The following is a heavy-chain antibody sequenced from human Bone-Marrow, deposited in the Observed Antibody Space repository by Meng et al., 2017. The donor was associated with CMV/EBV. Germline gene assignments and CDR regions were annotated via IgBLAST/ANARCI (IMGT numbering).Heavy chain of an antibody. V-gene: IGHV1-69*10. D-gene: IGHD3-3*01. Sequence: SVKVSCKASGGTFSSYAISWVRQAPGQGLEWMGGIIPILGIANYAQKFRGRVTITADKSTSTAYMELSSLRSEDTAVYYCARDDLRRGFDYWGQGTLVTVAS. CDR1: GGTFSSYA. CDR3: ARDDLRRGFDY. J-gene: IGHJ4*02. CDR2: IIPILGIA.